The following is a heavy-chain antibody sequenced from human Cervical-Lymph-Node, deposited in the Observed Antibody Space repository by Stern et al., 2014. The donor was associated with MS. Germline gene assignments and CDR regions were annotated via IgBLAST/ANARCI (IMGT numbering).Heavy chain of an antibody. Sequence: QLVQSGADVKKPGSSVRVSCKASGGISWLRQAPGQGLEWMGGIIPFVGTGTVNYAQNFQVRLTIIADTSTNTTYMELGSRGFDDRAVYYCGRGGGDNWFDPWGQGTLVSVSS. V-gene: IGHV1-69*06. D-gene: IGHD3-16*01. CDR1: GG. CDR2: IIPFVGTGTV. CDR3: GRGGGDNWFDP. J-gene: IGHJ5*02.